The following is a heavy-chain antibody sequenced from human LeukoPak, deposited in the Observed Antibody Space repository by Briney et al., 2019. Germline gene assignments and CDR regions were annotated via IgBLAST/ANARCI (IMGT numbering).Heavy chain of an antibody. J-gene: IGHJ4*02. CDR3: GRDTATALDY. CDR2: IKNKRGSYTA. V-gene: IGHV3-72*01. D-gene: IGHD2-21*02. CDR1: GFTLNDRY. Sequence: PGGSLRLSCAASGFTLNDRYMDWVRQAPGKGLEWVGRIKNKRGSYTADYAASVKGRFTISRDDSQNSLYLQMNSLKTEDTAVYYCGRDTATALDYWGQGTLVTVSS.